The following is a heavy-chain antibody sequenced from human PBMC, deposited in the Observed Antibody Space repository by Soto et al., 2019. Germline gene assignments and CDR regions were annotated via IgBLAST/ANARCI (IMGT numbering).Heavy chain of an antibody. CDR2: INHSGSA. J-gene: IGHJ4*02. V-gene: IGHV4-34*01. Sequence: QVLLQQWGAGRLKPSETLSLTCAVYGGSLIDYSWGWIRQSPGTGLEWIGEINHSGSANYNPSLKSRVPISVDTSKNQFSLKLYSVTAADAAVYYCARVSDYWSQGTLVTVSS. CDR1: GGSLIDYS. CDR3: ARVSDY.